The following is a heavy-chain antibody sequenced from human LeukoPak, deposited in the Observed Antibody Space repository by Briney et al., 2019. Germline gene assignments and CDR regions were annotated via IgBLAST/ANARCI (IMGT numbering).Heavy chain of an antibody. Sequence: ASVKVSCEASGGTFSSYAISWVRQAPGQGLEWMGGIIPIFGTANYAQKFQGRVTITADESTSTAYMELSSLRSEDTAVYYCARVGTYYYDSSGYYTRRAFDYWGQGTLVTVSS. CDR3: ARVGTYYYDSSGYYTRRAFDY. CDR2: IIPIFGTA. D-gene: IGHD3-22*01. V-gene: IGHV1-69*13. CDR1: GGTFSSYA. J-gene: IGHJ4*02.